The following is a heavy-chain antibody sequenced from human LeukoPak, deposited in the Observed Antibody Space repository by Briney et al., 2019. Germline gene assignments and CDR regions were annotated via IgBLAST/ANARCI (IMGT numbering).Heavy chain of an antibody. D-gene: IGHD2-15*01. CDR1: GGSISSYY. CDR2: VFNTGTP. V-gene: IGHV4-4*07. CDR3: AKSGDFYFGMDI. Sequence: SETLSLTCSVSGGSISSYYWNWIRQPAGKGLEWIGRVFNTGTPNNNPSLKSRVTMSLDTSKSQFSLSLSSVTAADTAIYWCAKSGDFYFGMDIWGQGTTVTVSS. J-gene: IGHJ6*02.